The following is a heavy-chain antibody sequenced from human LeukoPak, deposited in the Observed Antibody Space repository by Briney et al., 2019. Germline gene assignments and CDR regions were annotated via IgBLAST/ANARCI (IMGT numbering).Heavy chain of an antibody. CDR3: AKGGDIVATAAIVY. Sequence: GGSLRLSFAASGFTFSSYGMHWVRQARGKGREGVAFIRYDGSNKYYADSVKGRFTISRDNSKNTMYMQMNSLRAEDTAVYYCAKGGDIVATAAIVYWGQGTLVTVSS. V-gene: IGHV3-30*02. CDR1: GFTFSSYG. CDR2: IRYDGSNK. J-gene: IGHJ4*02. D-gene: IGHD5-12*01.